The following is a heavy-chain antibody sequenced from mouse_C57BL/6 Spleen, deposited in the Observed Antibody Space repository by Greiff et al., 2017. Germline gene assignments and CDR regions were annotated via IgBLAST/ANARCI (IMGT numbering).Heavy chain of an antibody. Sequence: EVNVVESGGDLVKPGGSLKLSCAASGFTFSSYGMSWVRQTPDKRLEWVATISSGGSYTYYPDSVKGRFTISRDNAKNTLHLQMSSLKSEDTAMYYCARHPSGSGYFDYWGQGTTLTVSS. J-gene: IGHJ2*01. CDR1: GFTFSSYG. CDR2: ISSGGSYT. V-gene: IGHV5-6*01. D-gene: IGHD1-3*01. CDR3: ARHPSGSGYFDY.